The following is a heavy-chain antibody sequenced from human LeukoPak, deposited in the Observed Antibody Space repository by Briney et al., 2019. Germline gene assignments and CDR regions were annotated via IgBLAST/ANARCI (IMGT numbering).Heavy chain of an antibody. J-gene: IGHJ4*02. V-gene: IGHV1-2*06. CDR1: GYTFTGYY. D-gene: IGHD3-16*02. CDR2: INPKYGGT. CDR3: ARLSTPNLYYFDY. Sequence: GASVKVSCKASGYTFTGYYMHWVRQAPGQGLEWMGRINPKYGGTNSAQKFQGRVTMTTDTSISTAYMELSRLRADDTAVYYCARLSTPNLYYFDYWGQGTLVTVSS.